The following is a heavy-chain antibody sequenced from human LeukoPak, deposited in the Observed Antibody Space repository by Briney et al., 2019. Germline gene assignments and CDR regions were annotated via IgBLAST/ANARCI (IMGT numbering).Heavy chain of an antibody. Sequence: GASVKVSCKASGYTFTSYGISWVRQAPGQGLEWMGWISAYNGNTNYAQKLQGRVTMTTDTSTSTAYMELRSLRSDDTAVYYCARVREMATIPGPPLLLDYWGQGTLVTVSS. CDR2: ISAYNGNT. CDR1: GYTFTSYG. V-gene: IGHV1-18*01. CDR3: ARVREMATIPGPPLLLDY. D-gene: IGHD5-24*01. J-gene: IGHJ4*02.